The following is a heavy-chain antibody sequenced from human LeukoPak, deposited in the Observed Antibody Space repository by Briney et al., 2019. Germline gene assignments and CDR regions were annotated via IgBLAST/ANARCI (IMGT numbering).Heavy chain of an antibody. CDR2: IYSGGST. CDR1: GFTFSNAW. V-gene: IGHV3-66*01. Sequence: GGSLRLSCAASGFTFSNAWMSWVRQAPGKGLEWVSVIYSGGSTYYADSVKGRFTISRDNSKNTLYLQMNNLRAEDTAVYYCARDASVTTNAFDIWGQGTLVTVSS. J-gene: IGHJ3*02. D-gene: IGHD4-17*01. CDR3: ARDASVTTNAFDI.